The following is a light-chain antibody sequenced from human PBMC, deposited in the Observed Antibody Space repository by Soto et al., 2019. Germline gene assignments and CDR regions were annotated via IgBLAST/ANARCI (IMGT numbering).Light chain of an antibody. J-gene: IGLJ2*01. CDR1: NSGSKS. CDR2: YDS. V-gene: IGLV3-21*04. Sequence: SYELTQPPSVSVAPGKTARITCGGNNSGSKSVHWYQQKPGQAPVLVIYYDSDRPSGIPERFSGSNSGNTATLTISRVEAGDEADYDCQVWDSSSDHPGVVFGGGTKVTVL. CDR3: QVWDSSSDHPGVV.